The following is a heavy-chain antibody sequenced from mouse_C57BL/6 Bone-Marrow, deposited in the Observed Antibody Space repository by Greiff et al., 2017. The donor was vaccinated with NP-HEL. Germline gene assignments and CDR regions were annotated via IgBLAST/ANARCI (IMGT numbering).Heavy chain of an antibody. Sequence: EVKLVESGSGLVKPSQSLSLTCSVTGYSITSGYYWNWIRQFPGNKLEWMGYISYDGSNNYNPSLKNRISITRDTSKNHLFLKLNSVTTEDTATYYGARSTTVVAPYYAMDYWGQGTSVTVSS. V-gene: IGHV3-6*01. CDR1: GYSITSGYY. J-gene: IGHJ4*01. CDR2: ISYDGSN. CDR3: ARSTTVVAPYYAMDY. D-gene: IGHD1-1*01.